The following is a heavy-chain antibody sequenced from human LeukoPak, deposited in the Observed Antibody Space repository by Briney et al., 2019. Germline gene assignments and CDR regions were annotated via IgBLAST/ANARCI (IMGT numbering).Heavy chain of an antibody. CDR2: ISGSGGST. CDR1: GFTFSSYG. Sequence: GGSLRLSCAASGFTFSSYGMSWVRQAPGKGLEWVSAISGSGGSTYYADSVKGRFTISRDNSKNTLYLQMNSLRAEDTAVYYCAKKDYYDSSASLGDAFDIWGQGTMVTVSS. J-gene: IGHJ3*02. D-gene: IGHD3-22*01. V-gene: IGHV3-23*01. CDR3: AKKDYYDSSASLGDAFDI.